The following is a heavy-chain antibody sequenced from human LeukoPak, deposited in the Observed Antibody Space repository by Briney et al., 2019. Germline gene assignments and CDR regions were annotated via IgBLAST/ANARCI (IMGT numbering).Heavy chain of an antibody. J-gene: IGHJ6*02. CDR3: ARHDDIPICRNGLDV. Sequence: PSETLSLTCTVSGGSLTTYYWSWIRQPPGKGLGWIGYIYYSRGTMYNPSPQSRVTISIDTSKSQLSLKVNSVTAADTAVYYCARHDDIPICRNGLDVWGQGTTVTVSS. CDR1: GGSLTTYY. V-gene: IGHV4-59*08. CDR2: IYYSRGT. D-gene: IGHD1-1*01.